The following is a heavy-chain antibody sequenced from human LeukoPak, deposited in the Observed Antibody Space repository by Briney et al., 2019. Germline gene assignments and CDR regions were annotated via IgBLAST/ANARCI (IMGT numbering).Heavy chain of an antibody. CDR2: ISYDGNNK. V-gene: IGHV3-30*18. CDR3: AKDLTYYYDISGSYYGYYFDY. D-gene: IGHD3-22*01. Sequence: PGRSLRLSCAASGFTFSSYGMHWVRQAPGKGLEWVAVISYDGNNKYYADSAKGRFTISRDNSKNTLYLQMNSLRPEDTAVYYCAKDLTYYYDISGSYYGYYFDYWGQGTLVTVSS. CDR1: GFTFSSYG. J-gene: IGHJ4*02.